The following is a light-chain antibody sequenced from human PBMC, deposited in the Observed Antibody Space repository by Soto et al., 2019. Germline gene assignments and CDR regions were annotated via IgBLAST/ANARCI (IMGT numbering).Light chain of an antibody. V-gene: IGKV3-20*01. CDR2: GAS. CDR1: QSVSSSY. J-gene: IGKJ4*01. Sequence: EIVLTQSPGTLSLSPGERATLSCRASQSVSSSYLAWYQQKPGQAPRLLIYGASSRATGIPDRFSGSGSGTDFTRTISRLEPEDFAVYYGQQYGSAPLTFGGGAQVEIE. CDR3: QQYGSAPLT.